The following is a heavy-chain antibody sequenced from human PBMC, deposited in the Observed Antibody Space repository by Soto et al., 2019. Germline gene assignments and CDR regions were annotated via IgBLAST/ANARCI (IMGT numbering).Heavy chain of an antibody. CDR1: GGSISSYY. CDR2: IYYSGST. D-gene: IGHD2-2*01. J-gene: IGHJ4*02. CDR3: FLHGEDSTDASIGY. Sequence: PSETLSLTCTVSGGSISSYYWSWIRQSPGKGLEWIGYIYYSGSTNYNPSLKSRVSISVDTSKNQFSLKLSSVTAADTAVYYCFLHGEDSTDASIGYWGQGPMVTVPS. V-gene: IGHV4-59*08.